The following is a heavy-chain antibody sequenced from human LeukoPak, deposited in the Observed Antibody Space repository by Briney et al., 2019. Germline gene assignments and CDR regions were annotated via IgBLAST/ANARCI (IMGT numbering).Heavy chain of an antibody. CDR2: IYYSGST. CDR3: ARGPYYDSTFDY. J-gene: IGHJ4*02. D-gene: IGHD3-22*01. Sequence: SETLSPTCTVSGGSISSYYWSWIRQPPGKGLEWIGYIYYSGSTNYNPSLKSRVTISVDTSKNQFSLKLSSVTAADTAVYYCARGPYYDSTFDYWGQGTLVTVSS. V-gene: IGHV4-59*01. CDR1: GGSISSYY.